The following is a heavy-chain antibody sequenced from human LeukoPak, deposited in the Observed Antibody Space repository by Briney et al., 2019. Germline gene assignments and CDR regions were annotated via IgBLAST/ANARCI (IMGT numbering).Heavy chain of an antibody. V-gene: IGHV1-2*02. CDR3: ARVRGDGSGSYYSYYYYYMDV. J-gene: IGHJ6*03. CDR1: GDTFTGYS. D-gene: IGHD3-10*01. Sequence: GASVKVSCKASGDTFTGYSMHWVRQAPGQGLESMGWINPNSGGTNYAQKFQGRVTMTRDTSISTAYMELSRLRSDDTAVYYCARVRGDGSGSYYSYYYYYMDVWGKGTTVTVSS. CDR2: INPNSGGT.